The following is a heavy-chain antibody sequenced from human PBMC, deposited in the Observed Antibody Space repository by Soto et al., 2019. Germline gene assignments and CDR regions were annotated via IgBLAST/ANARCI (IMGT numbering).Heavy chain of an antibody. V-gene: IGHV3-23*01. Sequence: EVQLLESGGGLVQPGGSLTLSCAASGFTFGTYALSWVRQAPGKGLEWVSAISANGGRAYYADSVKGRFTISRDNSWNTVYLQMSSLSAGDTAIYYCAKDITTAGTTVIFDSWGQGTLVTVSS. CDR3: AKDITTAGTTVIFDS. D-gene: IGHD1-7*01. J-gene: IGHJ4*02. CDR1: GFTFGTYA. CDR2: ISANGGRA.